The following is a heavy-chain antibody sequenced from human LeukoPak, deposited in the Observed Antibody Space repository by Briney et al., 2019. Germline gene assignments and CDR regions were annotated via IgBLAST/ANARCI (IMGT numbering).Heavy chain of an antibody. D-gene: IGHD2-2*01. CDR3: ARGRCSSRSCYLFDY. Sequence: ASVKVSCKAAGYTLTGYYMHWLRQAPGQGLEWMGGINPNSGGTSYAQKFQGRVTMTRDTSISTAYMELSRLRSDDTAVYYCARGRCSSRSCYLFDYWGQGTLVTVSS. CDR1: GYTLTGYY. J-gene: IGHJ4*02. CDR2: INPNSGGT. V-gene: IGHV1-2*02.